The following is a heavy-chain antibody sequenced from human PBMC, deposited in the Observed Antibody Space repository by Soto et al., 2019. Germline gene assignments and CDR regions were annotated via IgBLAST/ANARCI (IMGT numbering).Heavy chain of an antibody. J-gene: IGHJ3*01. CDR2: ISAGGSEK. CDR1: GFIFNSYA. Sequence: QVQLVESGGGVVQPGRSLRLSCAGSGFIFNSYAMHWVRQAPGKGLEWVAVISAGGSEKYADSVKGRFIISRDNSQRTVYLQIYGVRSEDTAGYYCTKDPQVPAAVSNGFDFWGQGTMVTVSS. V-gene: IGHV3-30*18. D-gene: IGHD2-2*01. CDR3: TKDPQVPAAVSNGFDF.